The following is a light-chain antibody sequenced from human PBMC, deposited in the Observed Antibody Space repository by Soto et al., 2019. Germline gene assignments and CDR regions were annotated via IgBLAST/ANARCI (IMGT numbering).Light chain of an antibody. CDR3: SSYRSSSTWV. CDR1: SSDVGGYNY. CDR2: EVS. Sequence: QSALTQPASVSGSPGQSITISCTGTSSDVGGYNYVSWYQQLPGKAPKLMIFEVSNRPSGVSNRFSASKSGNTASLTISGLQAEDEADYYCSSYRSSSTWVFGGGTKLTVL. J-gene: IGLJ3*02. V-gene: IGLV2-14*01.